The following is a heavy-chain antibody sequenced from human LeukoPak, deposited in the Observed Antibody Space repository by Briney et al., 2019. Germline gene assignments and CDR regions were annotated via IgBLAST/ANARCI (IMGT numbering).Heavy chain of an antibody. CDR3: ARDLSSSSSWLAFDP. V-gene: IGHV1-18*01. CDR2: ISAYNGNT. J-gene: IGHJ5*02. Sequence: GASVKVSCKASDYTFTSYGISWVRQAPGQGLEWMGWISAYNGNTNYAQKLQGRVTMTTDTSTSTAYMELRCLRSDDTAVYYCARDLSSSSSWLAFDPWGQGTLVTVSS. CDR1: DYTFTSYG. D-gene: IGHD6-13*01.